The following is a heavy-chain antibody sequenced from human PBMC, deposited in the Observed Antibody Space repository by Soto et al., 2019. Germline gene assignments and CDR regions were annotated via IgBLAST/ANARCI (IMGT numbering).Heavy chain of an antibody. CDR1: GGSISSTNW. D-gene: IGHD3-10*01. CDR2: INHSGST. CDR3: ARENYGSGSSFDY. Sequence: SETLSLTCAVSGGSISSTNWWNWIRQPPGKGLEWIGEINHSGSTNYNPSLKSRVTISVDTSKNQFSLKLSSVTAADTAVYYCARENYGSGSSFDYWGQGTLVTVSS. V-gene: IGHV4-4*02. J-gene: IGHJ4*02.